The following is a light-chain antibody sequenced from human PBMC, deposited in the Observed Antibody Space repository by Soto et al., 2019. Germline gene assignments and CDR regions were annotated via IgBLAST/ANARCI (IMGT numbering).Light chain of an antibody. J-gene: IGLJ2*01. CDR1: ALPKQY. CDR3: QSADSSGTHVV. CDR2: KDS. Sequence: ELTQPPSVSVSPGQTARITCSGDALPKQYAYWYQQKPGQAPVLVIYKDSERPSGIPERFSGSSSGTTVTLTISGVQAEDEADYYCQSADSSGTHVVFGGGTKLTVL. V-gene: IGLV3-25*03.